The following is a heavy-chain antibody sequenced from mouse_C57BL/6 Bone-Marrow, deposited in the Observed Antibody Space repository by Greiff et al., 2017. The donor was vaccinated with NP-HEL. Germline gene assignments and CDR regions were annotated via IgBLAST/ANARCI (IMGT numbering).Heavy chain of an antibody. CDR2: IDPSDSYT. CDR3: AREGLRRGFDY. CDR1: GYTFTSYW. J-gene: IGHJ2*01. D-gene: IGHD2-2*01. V-gene: IGHV1-50*01. Sequence: VQLQQPGAELVKPGASVKLSCKASGYTFTSYWMQWVKQRPGQGLEWIGEIDPSDSYTNYNQKFKGKATLTVDTSSSTAYMQLSSLTSEDSAVYHCAREGLRRGFDYWGQGTTLTVSS.